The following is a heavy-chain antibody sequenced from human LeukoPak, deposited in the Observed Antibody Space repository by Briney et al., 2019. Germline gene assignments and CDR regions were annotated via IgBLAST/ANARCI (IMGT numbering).Heavy chain of an antibody. CDR3: ARDSSSWAIDY. V-gene: IGHV4-59*12. CDR1: GDSISSYY. J-gene: IGHJ4*02. CDR2: IYYSGGT. Sequence: SETLSLTCTVSGDSISSYYWSWIRQPPGKGLEWIGYIYYSGGTDYNPSLKSRVTISVDTSKNQFSLKLSSVTAADTAVYYCARDSSSWAIDYWGQGTLVTVSS. D-gene: IGHD6-13*01.